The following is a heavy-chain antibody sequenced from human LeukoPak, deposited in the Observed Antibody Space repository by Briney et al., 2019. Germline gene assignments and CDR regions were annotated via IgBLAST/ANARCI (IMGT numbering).Heavy chain of an antibody. V-gene: IGHV4-59*08. CDR3: ASFYRGWYFDL. D-gene: IGHD1-26*01. CDR2: IYYSGST. CDR1: GGSISSYY. Sequence: SETLSLTCTVSGGSISSYYWSWIRQPPGKGLEWIGYIYYSGSTNYNPSLKSRVTISIDTSKNQFSLKLSSVTAADTAVYYCASFYRGWYFDLWGRGTLVTVSS. J-gene: IGHJ2*01.